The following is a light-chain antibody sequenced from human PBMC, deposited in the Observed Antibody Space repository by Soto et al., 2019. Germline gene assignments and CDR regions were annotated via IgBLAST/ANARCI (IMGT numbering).Light chain of an antibody. CDR3: QQYSS. V-gene: IGKV1-5*03. J-gene: IGKJ3*01. CDR2: KAS. CDR1: QSISSW. Sequence: DIQMTQSPSTLSASVGDRVTITCRASQSISSWLAWYQQKPGKAPKLLIYKASNLESGAPSRFSGSGSGTEFTLTISSLQPDDFAAYYCQQYSSFGPGTKVDIK.